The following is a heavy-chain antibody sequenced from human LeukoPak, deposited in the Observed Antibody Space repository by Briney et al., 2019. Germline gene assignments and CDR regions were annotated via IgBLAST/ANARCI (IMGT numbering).Heavy chain of an antibody. Sequence: ASVKVSCKASGYTFTSYGISWVRQAPGQGLEWMGWISAYNGNTNYAQKLQGRVTKTTDTSTSTAYMELRSLRSDDTAVYYCARELQYPFYYYYYMDVWGKGTTVTVSS. V-gene: IGHV1-18*01. J-gene: IGHJ6*03. CDR1: GYTFTSYG. CDR3: ARELQYPFYYYYYMDV. CDR2: ISAYNGNT. D-gene: IGHD4-11*01.